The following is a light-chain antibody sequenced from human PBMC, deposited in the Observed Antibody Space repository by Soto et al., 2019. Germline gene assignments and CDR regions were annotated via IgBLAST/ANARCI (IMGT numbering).Light chain of an antibody. CDR1: QSVYSW. CDR3: QHYGGLYT. CDR2: DAS. J-gene: IGKJ2*01. Sequence: DFHMTQSPSTLSASVGDRVTITCRTSQSVYSWLAWYQQKPGKAPKLLIFDASILQSGVPSRCNGSASGTEFTLTSSSLQPDDFATYYHQHYGGLYTFGQGTKVEIK. V-gene: IGKV1-5*01.